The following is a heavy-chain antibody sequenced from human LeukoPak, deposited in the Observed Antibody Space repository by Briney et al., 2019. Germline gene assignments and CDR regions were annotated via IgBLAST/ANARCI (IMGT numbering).Heavy chain of an antibody. J-gene: IGHJ5*02. V-gene: IGHV3-30*09. CDR1: GFTFSSYA. Sequence: GGSLRLSCAASGFTFSSYAMHWVRQAPGKGLEWVAVISYDGSNKYYADSVKGRFAISRDNSKNTLYLQMNSLRAEDTAVYYCARASGSYLSYNWFDPWGQGTLVTVSS. D-gene: IGHD1-26*01. CDR3: ARASGSYLSYNWFDP. CDR2: ISYDGSNK.